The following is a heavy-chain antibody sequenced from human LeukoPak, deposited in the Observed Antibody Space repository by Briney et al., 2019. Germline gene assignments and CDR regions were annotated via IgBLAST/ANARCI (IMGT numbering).Heavy chain of an antibody. V-gene: IGHV4-59*11. J-gene: IGHJ5*02. D-gene: IGHD5-12*01. Sequence: PSETLSLTCNVSGGFMSGHYWTWIRHPPGKGLEWIGCIFSSGSTNYNPSLKSRVTISVDTSKNQFSLSLRSVTAADTAVYYCARAVSGSDYWFDPWGQGTLVTVSS. CDR2: IFSSGST. CDR1: GGFMSGHY. CDR3: ARAVSGSDYWFDP.